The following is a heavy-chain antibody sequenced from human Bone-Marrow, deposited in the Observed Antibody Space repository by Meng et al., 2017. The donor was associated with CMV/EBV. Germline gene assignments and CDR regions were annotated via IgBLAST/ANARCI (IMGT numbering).Heavy chain of an antibody. CDR1: GFTFSSYA. D-gene: IGHD6-6*01. CDR2: IKQDGNEK. J-gene: IGHJ3*01. Sequence: GESLKISCAASGFTFSSYAMHWVRQAPGKGLEWVANIKQDGNEKYYVDSVKGRFTISRDNAKNSLCLQMNSLRAEDTAVYYCARLSSSDDAFDVWGQGTMVTVSS. V-gene: IGHV3-7*01. CDR3: ARLSSSDDAFDV.